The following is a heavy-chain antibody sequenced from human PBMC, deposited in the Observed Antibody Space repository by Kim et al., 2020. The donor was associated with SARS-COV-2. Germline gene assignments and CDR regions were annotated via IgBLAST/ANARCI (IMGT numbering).Heavy chain of an antibody. CDR1: GGSISSSSYY. V-gene: IGHV4-39*01. D-gene: IGHD3-3*01. J-gene: IGHJ4*02. CDR2: IYYSGST. Sequence: SETLSLTCTVSGGSISSSSYYWGWIRQPPGKGLEWIGSIYYSGSTYYNPSLKSRVTISVDTSKNQFSLKLSSVTAADTAVYYCARLDYDFWSGYYFDYWGQGTLVTVSS. CDR3: ARLDYDFWSGYYFDY.